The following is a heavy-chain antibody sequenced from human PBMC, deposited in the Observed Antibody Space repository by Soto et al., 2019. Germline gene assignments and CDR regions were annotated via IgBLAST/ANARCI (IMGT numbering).Heavy chain of an antibody. CDR3: IKASTVTGVGGYR. J-gene: IGHJ5*02. V-gene: IGHV3-74*03. CDR2: ISSDGRNT. CDR1: GFAFSSYW. Sequence: EVQLVESGGGLVQPGGSLRLSCAASGFAFSSYWMQWVRQPPGKGPVWVSRISSDGRNTTYADPVKGRFTISRDNAKNTLHLQMTRLKDDDTAVYYCIKASTVTGVGGYRWGQGTLVTVSS. D-gene: IGHD6-19*01.